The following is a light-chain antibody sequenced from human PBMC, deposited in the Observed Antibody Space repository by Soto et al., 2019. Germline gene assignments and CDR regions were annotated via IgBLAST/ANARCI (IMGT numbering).Light chain of an antibody. V-gene: IGKV3-11*01. CDR1: QSVSSY. J-gene: IGKJ4*01. CDR3: QQRSNWPLLT. Sequence: EIVLTQAPATLSLSPGERATLSCRASQSVSSYLAWYQQKPGQAPRLLIYDASNRATGIPARFSGSGSGTNFTLIISSLEPEDFAVYYCQQRSNWPLLTFGGGTKLDIK. CDR2: DAS.